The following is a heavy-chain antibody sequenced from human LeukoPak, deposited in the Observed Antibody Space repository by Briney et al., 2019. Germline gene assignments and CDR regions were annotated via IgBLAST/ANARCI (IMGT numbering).Heavy chain of an antibody. Sequence: SETLSLTCAVYGGSFSGYYWSWIRQPPGKGLEWIGEIIHSGSTDYNPSLKSRVTISVDTSKNQFSLKLSSVTAAVTAVYYCARVHYDSSGHRPFDYWGQGTLVTVSS. CDR1: GGSFSGYY. V-gene: IGHV4-34*12. CDR3: ARVHYDSSGHRPFDY. CDR2: IIHSGST. D-gene: IGHD3-22*01. J-gene: IGHJ4*02.